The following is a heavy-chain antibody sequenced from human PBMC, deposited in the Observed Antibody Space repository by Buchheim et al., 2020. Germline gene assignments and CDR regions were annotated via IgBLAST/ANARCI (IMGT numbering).Heavy chain of an antibody. CDR1: GFSFDDYG. J-gene: IGHJ4*02. CDR3: ARDGRGLDY. CDR2: ITWNSGGT. D-gene: IGHD2-15*01. V-gene: IGHV3-20*04. Sequence: EVQLVESGGGVVRPGESLTLSCVGSGFSFDDYGMAWVRQAPGKGLEWVSVITWNSGGTGYGDSVKGRFTISSDNAKNTLLLHMNSLRVEDTAVYYCARDGRGLDYWGQGTL.